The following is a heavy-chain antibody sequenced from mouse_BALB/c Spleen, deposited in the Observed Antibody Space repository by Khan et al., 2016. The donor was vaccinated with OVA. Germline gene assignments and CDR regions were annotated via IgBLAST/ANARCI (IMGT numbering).Heavy chain of an antibody. CDR1: GYTFTDFT. D-gene: IGHD1-1*01. J-gene: IGHJ3*01. CDR3: TGGGGGSSFAY. CDR2: ISTYYGDV. V-gene: IGHV1S137*01. Sequence: QVQLQQSGAELVRPGVSVKISCKGSGYTFTDFTMHWVKQSHAKSLEWIGVISTYYGDVTYNQKFKGKATMTVDKSSSTAYLELARLTSEDSAIYYCTGGGGGSSFAYWGQGTLVTVSA.